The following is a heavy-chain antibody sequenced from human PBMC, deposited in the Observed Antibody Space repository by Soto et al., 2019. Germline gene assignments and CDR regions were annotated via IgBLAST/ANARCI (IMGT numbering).Heavy chain of an antibody. CDR3: AKGRCGGGSCYFFDY. CDR1: GFTFSSYA. J-gene: IGHJ4*02. Sequence: GGSLRLSCAASGFTFSSYAMSWVRQAPGKGLEWVSSISGGGGSTYYADSVRGRFTISRDSSKNTLYLQMHSLRAEDTAVYYCAKGRCGGGSCYFFDYWGQGTLVTVSS. V-gene: IGHV3-23*01. D-gene: IGHD2-15*01. CDR2: ISGGGGST.